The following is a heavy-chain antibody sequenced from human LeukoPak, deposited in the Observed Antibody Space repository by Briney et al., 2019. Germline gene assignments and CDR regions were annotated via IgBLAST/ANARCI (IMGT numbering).Heavy chain of an antibody. J-gene: IGHJ4*02. CDR3: AKGRGEQWLVSFYY. Sequence: GGSLRLSCAASGFTFSSYSMNWVRQAPGKGLEWVAFIRYDGSNKYYADSVKGRFTISRDNSKNTLYLQMNSLRAEDTAVYYCAKGRGEQWLVSFYYWGQGTLVTVSS. CDR1: GFTFSSYS. D-gene: IGHD6-19*01. CDR2: IRYDGSNK. V-gene: IGHV3-30*02.